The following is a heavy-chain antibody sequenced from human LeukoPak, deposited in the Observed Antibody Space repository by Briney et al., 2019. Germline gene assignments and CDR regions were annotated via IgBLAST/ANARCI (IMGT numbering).Heavy chain of an antibody. Sequence: SVKVSCKPSRGTFSSYAISWVRQAPGQGLEWMGRIIPIFCTANYAQKFQGRVTITTDESTSTAYMELSSLRSEDTAVYYCAREGSSGSYYSYYYYMDVWGKGTTVTVSS. V-gene: IGHV1-69*05. CDR3: AREGSSGSYYSYYYYMDV. J-gene: IGHJ6*03. D-gene: IGHD1-26*01. CDR1: RGTFSSYA. CDR2: IIPIFCTA.